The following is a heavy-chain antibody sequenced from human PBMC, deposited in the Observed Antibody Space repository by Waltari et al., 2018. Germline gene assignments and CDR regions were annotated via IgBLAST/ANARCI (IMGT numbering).Heavy chain of an antibody. Sequence: QVQLQQWGAGLLKPSATLSLTCAVYGGSFSGYYWSWIRQPPGKGLEWIGEINHSGSTNYNPSLKSRVTISVDTSKNQFSLKLSSVTAADTAVYYCARRGGSRRWFDPWGQGTLVTVSS. CDR3: ARRGGSRRWFDP. CDR2: INHSGST. CDR1: GGSFSGYY. V-gene: IGHV4-34*01. D-gene: IGHD2-15*01. J-gene: IGHJ5*02.